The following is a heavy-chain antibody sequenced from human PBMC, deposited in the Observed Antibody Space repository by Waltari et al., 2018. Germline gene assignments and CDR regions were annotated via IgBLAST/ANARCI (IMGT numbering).Heavy chain of an antibody. V-gene: IGHV3-30*02. D-gene: IGHD4-17*01. CDR2: ISFDGKKI. CDR3: AKDGDYSLTEYDAFDV. Sequence: VQLLESGGGVVQPGGSLRLSCAASGFILRSHGLPWVRQIPGKGLEWVAFISFDGKKIFDADSVRGRFTISRDNSNNIVFLQMNSLRPEDSGVYYCAKDGDYSLTEYDAFDVWGQGTVVTVSP. CDR1: GFILRSHG. J-gene: IGHJ3*01.